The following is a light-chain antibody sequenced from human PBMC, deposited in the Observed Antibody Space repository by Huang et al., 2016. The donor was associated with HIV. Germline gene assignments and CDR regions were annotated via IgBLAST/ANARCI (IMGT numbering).Light chain of an antibody. CDR2: GAS. CDR1: QRIGTN. CDR3: QHYSNWPPLT. V-gene: IGKV3-15*01. J-gene: IGKJ4*01. Sequence: IILTQSPATLSVSPGEGATLSCRASQRIGTNLAWYQQGPGQAPSLLGYGASSRATGVPVRFSGSGSGTQFNLTLSSLQSEDCATYYCQHYSNWPPLTFGGGTKVDI.